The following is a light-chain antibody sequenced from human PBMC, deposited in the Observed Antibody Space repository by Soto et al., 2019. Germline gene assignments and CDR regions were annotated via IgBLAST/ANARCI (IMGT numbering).Light chain of an antibody. CDR1: CSDVGYYNY. V-gene: IGLV2-14*01. Sequence: QSALTQPASVSGSPGQSITIYCTGTCSDVGYYNYVSWYRPHPGKAPRLMIHEVNNRPSGVSNRFSGSKSGNTPSLTISGLQAEYEADNYLSSCTSSSTLLYGLGTGTKVTV. CDR3: SSCTSSSTLLYG. CDR2: EVN. J-gene: IGLJ1*01.